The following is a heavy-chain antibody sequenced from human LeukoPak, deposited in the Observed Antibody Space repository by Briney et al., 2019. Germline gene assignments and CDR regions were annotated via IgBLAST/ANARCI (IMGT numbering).Heavy chain of an antibody. D-gene: IGHD2-2*01. Sequence: ASVKVSCKASGYTFTSYGINWVRQATGQGLEWMGWMNPNSGNTGYAQKFQGRVTITRNTSISTAYMELSSLRSEDTAVYYCARGGYCSSTSCHDAFDIWGQGTMVTVSS. V-gene: IGHV1-8*03. J-gene: IGHJ3*02. CDR2: MNPNSGNT. CDR3: ARGGYCSSTSCHDAFDI. CDR1: GYTFTSYG.